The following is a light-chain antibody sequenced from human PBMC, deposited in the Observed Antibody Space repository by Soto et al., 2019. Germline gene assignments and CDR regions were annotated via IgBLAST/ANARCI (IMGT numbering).Light chain of an antibody. J-gene: IGKJ3*01. V-gene: IGKV4-1*01. Sequence: DIVMTQSPDSLAVSLGERATINCKSSQSVLYSSDNRNYLAWYQQKPGQPPKLLIYWASTRESGVPDRCSGSGSGTEFTLTISSLPAEDVAVYYCQQYYGNPFTFGPGTKVDIK. CDR2: WAS. CDR1: QSVLYSSDNRNY. CDR3: QQYYGNPFT.